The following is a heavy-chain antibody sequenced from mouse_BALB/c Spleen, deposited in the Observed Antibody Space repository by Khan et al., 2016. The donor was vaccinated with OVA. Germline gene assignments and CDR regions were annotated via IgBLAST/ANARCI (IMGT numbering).Heavy chain of an antibody. V-gene: IGHV1-18*01. D-gene: IGHD1-2*01. J-gene: IGHJ1*01. CDR1: GYTFTEYT. Sequence: EVQLQQSGPELVKPGASVKISCKTSGYTFTEYTIHWVKQSHGKSLEWIGRFNPNNGGAHYNQKFKGKATLTVDKSSSTAYMELRSLTSEDSAVYYCARRDYYAYYWYFDVWCAGTTVTVSS. CDR2: FNPNNGGA. CDR3: ARRDYYAYYWYFDV.